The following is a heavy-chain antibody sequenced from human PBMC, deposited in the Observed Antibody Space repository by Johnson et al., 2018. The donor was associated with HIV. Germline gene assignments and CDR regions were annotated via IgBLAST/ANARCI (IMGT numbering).Heavy chain of an antibody. V-gene: IGHV3-30-3*01. CDR3: ARVGDQGAFDI. CDR2: ISYDGSNK. D-gene: IGHD3-16*01. CDR1: GFTFSSYA. Sequence: QVQLVESGGGVVQPGRSLRLSCAASGFTFSSYAMHWVRQAPGKGLEWVAVISYDGSNKYYADSVKGRFTISRDNSKNTLYLQMNSLRAEDTAVYYCARVGDQGAFDIWGQGTMVTVSS. J-gene: IGHJ3*02.